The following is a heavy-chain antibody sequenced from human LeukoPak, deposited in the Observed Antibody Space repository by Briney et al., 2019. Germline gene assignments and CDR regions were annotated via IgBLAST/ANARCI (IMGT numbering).Heavy chain of an antibody. CDR3: ARGGSSSSSRYFDL. CDR2: INTGNGNT. Sequence: WASVKVSCKASGYTFTSYAMHWVRQAPGQRLEWMGWINTGNGNTKYSQEFQGRVTITRDTSASTAYMELSSLRSEDMAVYYCARGGSSSSSRYFDLWGRGTLVTVSS. D-gene: IGHD6-13*01. V-gene: IGHV1-3*03. J-gene: IGHJ2*01. CDR1: GYTFTSYA.